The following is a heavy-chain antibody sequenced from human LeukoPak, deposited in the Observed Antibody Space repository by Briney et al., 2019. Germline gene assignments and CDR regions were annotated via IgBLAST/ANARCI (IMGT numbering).Heavy chain of an antibody. J-gene: IGHJ4*02. V-gene: IGHV3-23*01. CDR2: ISGSGGTT. CDR1: GFTFSTNG. Sequence: GGSLRLSCAASGFTFSTNGLTWVRQAPGKGLEWVSGISGSGGTTYYADSVKGRFTISRDNSKNTVYLQMNSLRAEDTAVYYCAKDRGYWGQGTLVTVSS. CDR3: AKDRGY.